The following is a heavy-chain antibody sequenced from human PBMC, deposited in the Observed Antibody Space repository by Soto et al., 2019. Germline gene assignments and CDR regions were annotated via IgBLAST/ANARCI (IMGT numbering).Heavy chain of an antibody. Sequence: QVQLQQWGAGLLKPSETLSLTCAVYGGSFSDYYWSWVRQPPGKGLEWIGEINHSGITNYNPSPRSWFTCSLDTSKNQLSLKRSCVTVADTAVSFWASRPRGYGSSWGGVFDIWGQGKMVTVSS. V-gene: IGHV4-34*01. CDR1: GGSFSDYY. CDR2: INHSGIT. CDR3: ASRPRGYGSSWGGVFDI. D-gene: IGHD6-13*01. J-gene: IGHJ3*02.